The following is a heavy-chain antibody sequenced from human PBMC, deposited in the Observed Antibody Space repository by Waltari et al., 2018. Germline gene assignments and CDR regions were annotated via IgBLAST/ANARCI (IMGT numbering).Heavy chain of an antibody. V-gene: IGHV1-69-2*01. CDR3: ATGFGRLVDDY. J-gene: IGHJ4*02. CDR1: GYTFTDYY. CDR2: VEPEDVET. D-gene: IGHD6-19*01. Sequence: EVQMVQSGAEVKKPGATVKISCKVSGYTFTDYYMPWVQQAPGTGLGWMGLVEPEDVETIYAEKFQGRVTITADTSTDTAYMELSSLRSEDTAVYYCATGFGRLVDDYWGQGTLVTVSS.